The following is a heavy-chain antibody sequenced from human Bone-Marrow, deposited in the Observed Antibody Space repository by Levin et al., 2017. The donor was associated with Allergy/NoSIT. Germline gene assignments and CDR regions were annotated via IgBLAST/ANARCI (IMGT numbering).Heavy chain of an antibody. V-gene: IGHV4-59*08. CDR1: GGSIGDFY. D-gene: IGHD1-1*01. CDR2: IYNSGST. Sequence: SETLSLTCSVSGGSIGDFYWNWIRQPPGKGLEWIGNIYNSGSTKYNSSLKSRVTISVDTSKSQFFLSLNSVTAADTAVYYCARLGRNFDVGMDVWGQGTPVTVSS. CDR3: ARLGRNFDVGMDV. J-gene: IGHJ6*02.